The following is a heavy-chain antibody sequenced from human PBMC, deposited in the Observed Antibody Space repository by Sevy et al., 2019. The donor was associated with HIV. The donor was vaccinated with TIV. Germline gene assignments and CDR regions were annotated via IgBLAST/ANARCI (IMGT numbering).Heavy chain of an antibody. CDR1: GYTFTSYG. Sequence: ASVKVSCKASGYTFTSYGISWVRQAPGQGLEWMGWSSAYNGNTNYAQKLQGRVTMTTDTSTSTAYMELRRLRSDDTDVYYCESEPGAYSSSWRDNWFDPWGQGTMVTVSS. V-gene: IGHV1-18*01. CDR3: ESEPGAYSSSWRDNWFDP. D-gene: IGHD6-13*01. CDR2: SSAYNGNT. J-gene: IGHJ5*02.